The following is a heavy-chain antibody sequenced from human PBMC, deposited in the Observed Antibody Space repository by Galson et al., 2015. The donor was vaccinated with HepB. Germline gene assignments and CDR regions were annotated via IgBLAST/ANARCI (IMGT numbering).Heavy chain of an antibody. CDR2: ISYDGSNK. D-gene: IGHD3-3*01. CDR1: GFTFSHSG. V-gene: IGHV3-30*18. J-gene: IGHJ4*02. CDR3: AKIRGGRFLEGDFDY. Sequence: SLRLSCAASGFTFSHSGMHWVRQAPGKGLEWVAVISYDGSNKYYADSVKGRFTISRDNSKNTLYLQMNSLRAEDTAVYYCAKIRGGRFLEGDFDYWGQGTLVTVSS.